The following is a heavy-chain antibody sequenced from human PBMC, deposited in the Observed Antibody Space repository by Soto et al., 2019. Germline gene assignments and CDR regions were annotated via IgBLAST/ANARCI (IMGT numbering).Heavy chain of an antibody. Sequence: QVQLVQSGAEVKKPGSSVKVSCKASGGTFSSYAISWVREAPGQGLEWMGGIIPIFGTANYAQKFQGRVTITADESTSTAYMELSSLRSEDTSVYYCARETVSNGWFDPWGQGTLVTVSS. CDR2: IIPIFGTA. D-gene: IGHD2-8*01. CDR3: ARETVSNGWFDP. J-gene: IGHJ5*02. CDR1: GGTFSSYA. V-gene: IGHV1-69*01.